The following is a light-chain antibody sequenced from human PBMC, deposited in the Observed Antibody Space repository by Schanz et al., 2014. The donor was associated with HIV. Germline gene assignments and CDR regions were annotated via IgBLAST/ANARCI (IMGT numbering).Light chain of an antibody. CDR1: SSDVGGYNY. J-gene: IGLJ3*02. Sequence: QSALTQPRSVSGSPGQSVAISCTGTSSDVGGYNYVSWYQQHPGKAPKLMIYEGSKRPSAVPDRFSGSRSGNTASLTVSGLQAEDEGDYFCSSYEGNNILVFGGGTKLTVL. CDR3: SSYEGNNILV. CDR2: EGS. V-gene: IGLV2-11*01.